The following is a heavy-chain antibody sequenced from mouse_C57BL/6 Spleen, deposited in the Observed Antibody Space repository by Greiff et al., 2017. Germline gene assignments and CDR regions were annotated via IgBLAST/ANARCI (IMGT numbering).Heavy chain of an antibody. J-gene: IGHJ2*01. V-gene: IGHV1-55*01. CDR1: GYTFTSYW. Sequence: QVQLQQPGAELVKPGASVKMSCKASGYTFTSYWITWVKQRPGQGLEWIGDIYPGSGSTNYNEKFKSKATLTVDTSSSTAYMQLSSLTSEDSAVYYCAREGPNYYGSSYDYWGQGTTLTVSS. CDR3: AREGPNYYGSSYDY. CDR2: IYPGSGST. D-gene: IGHD1-1*01.